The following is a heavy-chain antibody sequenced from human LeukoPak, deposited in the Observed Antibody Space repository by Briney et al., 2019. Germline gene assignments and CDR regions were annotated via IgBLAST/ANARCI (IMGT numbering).Heavy chain of an antibody. V-gene: IGHV3-11*01. Sequence: GGSLRLSCAASGFTFSDYYMSWIRQAPGKGLEWVSYISSSGSTIYYADSAKGRFTISRDNAKNSLYLQMNSLRAEDTAVYYCASMGYYYDSSGYYRYWGQGTLVTVSS. CDR2: ISSSGSTI. CDR3: ASMGYYYDSSGYYRY. J-gene: IGHJ4*02. D-gene: IGHD3-22*01. CDR1: GFTFSDYY.